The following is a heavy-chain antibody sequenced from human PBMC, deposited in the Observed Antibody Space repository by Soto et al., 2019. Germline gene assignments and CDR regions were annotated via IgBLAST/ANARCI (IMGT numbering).Heavy chain of an antibody. Sequence: GGSLRLSCVASGFTLSDYYVDWVRQAPGKGLEWVGRTRDKPNSYTTEYAASVEGRFTISRDDSKNSRYLQLNSLNTEDTAVYYCGRGGYRHYSAYYYYALDVWGQGTTVTVSS. CDR1: GFTLSDYY. CDR2: TRDKPNSYTT. J-gene: IGHJ6*02. D-gene: IGHD4-4*01. V-gene: IGHV3-72*01. CDR3: GRGGYRHYSAYYYYALDV.